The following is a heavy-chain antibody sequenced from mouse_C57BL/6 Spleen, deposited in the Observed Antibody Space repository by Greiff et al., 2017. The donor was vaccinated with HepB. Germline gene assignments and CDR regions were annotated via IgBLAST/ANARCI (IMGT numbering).Heavy chain of an antibody. J-gene: IGHJ2*01. Sequence: QVHVKQPGAELVMPGASVKLSCKASGYTFTSYWMHWVKQRPGQGLEWIGEIDPSDSYTNYNQKFKGKSTLTVDKSSSTAYMQLSSLTSEDSAVYYCARKQGSSYDYWGQGTTLTVSS. D-gene: IGHD1-1*01. V-gene: IGHV1-69*01. CDR3: ARKQGSSYDY. CDR2: IDPSDSYT. CDR1: GYTFTSYW.